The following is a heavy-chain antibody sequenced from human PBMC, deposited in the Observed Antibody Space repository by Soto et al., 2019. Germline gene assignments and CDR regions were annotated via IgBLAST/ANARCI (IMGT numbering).Heavy chain of an antibody. CDR3: ARSLGGYSGYDWVGYYGMDV. Sequence: QLQLQESGPGLVKPSETLSLTCTVSGGSISSSSYYWGWIRQPPGKGLEWIGSIYYSGSTYYNPSLKSRVTISVDTSKNQFSLKLSSVTAADTAVYYCARSLGGYSGYDWVGYYGMDVWGQGTTVTVSS. CDR1: GGSISSSSYY. V-gene: IGHV4-39*01. CDR2: IYYSGST. J-gene: IGHJ6*02. D-gene: IGHD5-12*01.